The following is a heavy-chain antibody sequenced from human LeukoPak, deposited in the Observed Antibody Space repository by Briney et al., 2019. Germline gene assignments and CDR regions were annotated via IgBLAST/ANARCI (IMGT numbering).Heavy chain of an antibody. CDR2: IYYSGST. CDR3: ARLGIYCSSTSCLNWFDP. D-gene: IGHD2-2*01. Sequence: PSETLSLTCTVSGGSISSSSYYWGWIRQPPGKGLEWIGSIYYSGSTYYNPSLKSRVTISVDTSKNQFSLKLSSVTAADTAVYYCARLGIYCSSTSCLNWFDPWGQGTLVTVSS. V-gene: IGHV4-39*01. CDR1: GGSISSSSYY. J-gene: IGHJ5*02.